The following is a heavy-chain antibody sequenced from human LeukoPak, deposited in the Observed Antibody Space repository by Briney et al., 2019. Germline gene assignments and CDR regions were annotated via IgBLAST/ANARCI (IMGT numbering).Heavy chain of an antibody. CDR3: ARGFYGDKGYFDY. Sequence: SETLSLTCAVSGGSISSGGYSWSWIRQPPGKGLEWIGYIYHSGSTYYNPSLKSRVTISVDRSKNQFSLKLSSVTAADTAVYYCARGFYGDKGYFDYWGQGTLVTVSS. V-gene: IGHV4-30-2*01. D-gene: IGHD4-17*01. J-gene: IGHJ4*02. CDR2: IYHSGST. CDR1: GGSISSGGYS.